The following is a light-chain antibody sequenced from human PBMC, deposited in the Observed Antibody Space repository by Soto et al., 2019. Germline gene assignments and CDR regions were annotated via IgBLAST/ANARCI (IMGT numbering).Light chain of an antibody. V-gene: IGKV1-12*01. CDR3: QQSYSIPFT. CDR1: QDISIW. CDR2: AAS. J-gene: IGKJ3*01. Sequence: DIQMTQSPSSVSASVGDRVTITCRASQDISIWLAWYQQKPGKAPKLLIYAASSLQSGVPSRFSGSGSGTDFTLTISSLQPADFATYYCQQSYSIPFTFGPGTKVDIK.